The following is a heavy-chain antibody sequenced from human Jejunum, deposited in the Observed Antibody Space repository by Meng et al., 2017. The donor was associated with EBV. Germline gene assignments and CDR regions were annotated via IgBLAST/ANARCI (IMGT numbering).Heavy chain of an antibody. D-gene: IGHD5-18*01. CDR2: VSDSGDTT. V-gene: IGHV3-23*01. J-gene: IGHJ5*02. CDR1: GFTFISYA. Sequence: EVQLLESGGGLVEPGGSLRLSCEASGFTFISYAMTWVRQAPGKGLEWVSTVSDSGDTTYYADSVKGRFTISRDNSKNTLFLQMNSLRADDTAVYYCAKQSDGYCGSWSQGTLVTVSS. CDR3: AKQSDGYCGS.